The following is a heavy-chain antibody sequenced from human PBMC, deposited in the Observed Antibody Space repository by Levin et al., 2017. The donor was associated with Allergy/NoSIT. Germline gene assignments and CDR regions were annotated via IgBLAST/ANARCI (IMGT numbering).Heavy chain of an antibody. CDR2: INHSGST. D-gene: IGHD3-10*01. CDR3: ARDVVTMVRGVLQAKPHAFDI. Sequence: PSETLSLTCAVYGGSFSGYYWSWIRQPPGKGLEWIGEINHSGSTNYNPSLKSRVTISVDTSKNQFSLKLSSVTAADTAVYYCARDVVTMVRGVLQAKPHAFDIWGQGTMVTVSS. V-gene: IGHV4-34*01. J-gene: IGHJ3*02. CDR1: GGSFSGYY.